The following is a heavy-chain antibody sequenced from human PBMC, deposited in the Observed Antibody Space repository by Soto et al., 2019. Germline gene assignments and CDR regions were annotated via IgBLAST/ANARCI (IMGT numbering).Heavy chain of an antibody. CDR3: AGYCSSTSCYYYYSGMDV. D-gene: IGHD2-2*01. CDR1: GGTFSSYA. V-gene: IGHV1-69*01. Sequence: QVQLVQSGAEVKKPGSSVKVSCKASGGTFSSYAISWVRQAPGQGLEWMGGIIPIFGTANYAQKFQGRVTITADESTSTAYMELSSLRSEDTAMYYCAGYCSSTSCYYYYSGMDVWGQGTTVTVSS. J-gene: IGHJ6*02. CDR2: IIPIFGTA.